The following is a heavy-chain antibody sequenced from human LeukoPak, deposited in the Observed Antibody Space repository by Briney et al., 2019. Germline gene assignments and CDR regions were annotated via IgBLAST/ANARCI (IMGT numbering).Heavy chain of an antibody. Sequence: GGSLRLSCAASGFTFSSYNMNWVCQAPGKGLEWVSSISSSSSYIYYADSVKGRFTISRDNAKNSLYLQMNSLRAEDTALYYCARGPDSNSYFYYYYYMDVWGKGTTVTVSS. V-gene: IGHV3-21*04. CDR2: ISSSSSYI. CDR1: GFTFSSYN. J-gene: IGHJ6*03. CDR3: ARGPDSNSYFYYYYYMDV. D-gene: IGHD4-11*01.